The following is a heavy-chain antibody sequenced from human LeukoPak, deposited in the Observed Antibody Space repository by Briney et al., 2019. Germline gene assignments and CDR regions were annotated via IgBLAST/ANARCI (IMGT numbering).Heavy chain of an antibody. V-gene: IGHV1-18*01. CDR3: ARGVRGGSFYYYYGMDV. J-gene: IGHJ6*02. CDR1: GYTFTTYG. Sequence: ASVKVSCKASGYTFTTYGISWVRQAPGQGLEWMGWISPYNGNTHYAQRLQGRVTMTTDTSTSTAYMELSSLRSEDTAVYYCARGVRGGSFYYYYGMDVWGQGTAVTVSS. D-gene: IGHD2-15*01. CDR2: ISPYNGNT.